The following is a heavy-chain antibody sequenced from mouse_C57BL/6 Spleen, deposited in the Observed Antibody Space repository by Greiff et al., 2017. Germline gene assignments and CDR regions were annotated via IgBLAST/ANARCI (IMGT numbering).Heavy chain of an antibody. D-gene: IGHD2-4*01. J-gene: IGHJ1*03. CDR3: ARSPYYDYDPGYFDV. Sequence: VQLQQSGAELVRPGTSVKVSCKASGYAFTNYLIEWVKQRPGQGLEWIGVINPGSGGTNYNERFKGKATLTADKSSSTAYMQLSSLTSEDSAVYFCARSPYYDYDPGYFDVWGTGTTVTVSS. V-gene: IGHV1-54*01. CDR1: GYAFTNYL. CDR2: INPGSGGT.